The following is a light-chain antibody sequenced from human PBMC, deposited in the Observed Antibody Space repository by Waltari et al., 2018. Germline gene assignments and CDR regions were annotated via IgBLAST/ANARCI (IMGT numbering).Light chain of an antibody. Sequence: QSVLTQPPSVSGAPGQRVTISCTGSSSNIGAPYDVHWYRHLPGTAPRLPPYGTDHGPSGVPDRFPGSKSGTSASLAITGLQAEDEADYYCQSYDSSLSGVVFGGGTKLTVL. CDR3: QSYDSSLSGVV. V-gene: IGLV1-40*01. CDR2: GTD. CDR1: SSNIGAPYD. J-gene: IGLJ2*01.